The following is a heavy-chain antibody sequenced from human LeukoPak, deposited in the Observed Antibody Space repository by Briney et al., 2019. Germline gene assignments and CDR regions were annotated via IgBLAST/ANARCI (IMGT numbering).Heavy chain of an antibody. D-gene: IGHD2-21*02. V-gene: IGHV3-7*02. CDR2: IKEDGSQK. CDR1: GFSFSTSW. J-gene: IGHJ4*02. CDR3: ARRTASSDWEY. Sequence: GGSLRLSCAASGFSFSTSWMSWVRQTPGKGLDWVANIKEDGSQKYYLDSVKGRFTISRDNAKNALYLEMNSLRAEDTAVYYCARRTASSDWEYWGQGTLVTVSS.